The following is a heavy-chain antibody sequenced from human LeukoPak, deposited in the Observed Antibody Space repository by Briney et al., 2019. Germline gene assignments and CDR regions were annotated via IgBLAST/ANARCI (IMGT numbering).Heavy chain of an antibody. V-gene: IGHV1-69*13. CDR2: IIPIFGTA. Sequence: GASVKVSCKASGGTFSSYAISWVRQAPGQGLEWMGGIIPIFGTANYAQKFQGRVTITADESTSTAYMELSSLRSEDTAVYYCARDYYDSSGFGYWGQGTLVTVSS. CDR3: ARDYYDSSGFGY. J-gene: IGHJ4*02. CDR1: GGTFSSYA. D-gene: IGHD3-22*01.